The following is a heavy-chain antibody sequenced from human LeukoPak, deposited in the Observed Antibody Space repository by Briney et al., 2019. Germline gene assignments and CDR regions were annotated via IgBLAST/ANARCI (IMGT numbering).Heavy chain of an antibody. V-gene: IGHV3-74*01. J-gene: IGHJ3*02. CDR3: VRDRAVSPFPPDAFDM. CDR1: GFTFSNYW. CDR2: INSDGRST. Sequence: PGGSLRLSCAASGFTFSNYWMHWVRQAPGQGLVWVSRINSDGRSTKYADSVKGQFAISRDNAKNTLYLQMNSLRAEDTAVYYCVRDRAVSPFPPDAFDMWGQGTMVTVAS. D-gene: IGHD4-17*01.